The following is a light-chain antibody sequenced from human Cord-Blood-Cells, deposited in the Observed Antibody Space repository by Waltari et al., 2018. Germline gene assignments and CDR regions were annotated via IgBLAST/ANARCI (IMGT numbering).Light chain of an antibody. V-gene: IGLV2-23*02. CDR1: SSDVGSYNL. CDR3: CSYAGSSTSYV. J-gene: IGLJ1*01. CDR2: EVS. Sequence: QSALTQPASVSGSPGQSITISCTGTSSDVGSYNLVSWYQQHPGKAPKLILYEVSKRPSGVSNRFSGSKSGNTASLTISGLQAEDEADYYCCSYAGSSTSYVFGTGTKVTVL.